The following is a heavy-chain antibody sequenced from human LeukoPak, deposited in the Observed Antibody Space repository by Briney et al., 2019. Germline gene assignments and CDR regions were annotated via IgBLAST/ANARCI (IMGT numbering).Heavy chain of an antibody. J-gene: IGHJ5*02. D-gene: IGHD4-17*01. CDR1: GYTFTSYG. CDR2: ISAYNGNT. Sequence: ASVKVCCKASGYTFTSYGISWVRQAPGQGLEWMGWISAYNGNTNYAQKLQGRVTMTTDTSTSTAYMELRSLRSDDTAVYYCARDSDYGDQASWFDPWGQGTLVTVSS. V-gene: IGHV1-18*01. CDR3: ARDSDYGDQASWFDP.